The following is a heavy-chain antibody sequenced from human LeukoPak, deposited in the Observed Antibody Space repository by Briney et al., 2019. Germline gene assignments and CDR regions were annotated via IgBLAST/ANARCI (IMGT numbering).Heavy chain of an antibody. V-gene: IGHV1-69*06. J-gene: IGHJ4*02. CDR1: GYTFTGYY. Sequence: GASVKVSCKASGYTFTGYYMHWVRQAPGQGLEWMGGIIPIFGTANYAQKFRGRVTITADKSTGTAYMELSSLGSEDTAVYYCARDNDSRDPPHFDYWGQGTLVTVSS. CDR2: IIPIFGTA. CDR3: ARDNDSRDPPHFDY. D-gene: IGHD3-16*01.